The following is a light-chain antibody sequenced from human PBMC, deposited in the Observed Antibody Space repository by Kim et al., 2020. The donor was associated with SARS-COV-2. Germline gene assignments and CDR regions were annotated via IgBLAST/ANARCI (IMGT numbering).Light chain of an antibody. J-gene: IGLJ3*02. V-gene: IGLV1-51*01. CDR2: DNN. CDR1: TSNNGNNY. Sequence: GQMVTISCSGNTSNNGNNYVSWYQQVPGRAPKAVIYDNNKRPSGIPDRFSGSKSGTSATLGITGLQTGDEAEYYCGTWDGSLSAGVFGGGTQLTVL. CDR3: GTWDGSLSAGV.